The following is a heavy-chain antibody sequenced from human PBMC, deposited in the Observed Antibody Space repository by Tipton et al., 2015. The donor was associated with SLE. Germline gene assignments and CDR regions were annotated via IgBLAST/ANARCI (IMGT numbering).Heavy chain of an antibody. CDR2: IYHSGST. CDR3: ARSGHIVVVVLGYFDV. J-gene: IGHJ2*01. Sequence: LRLSCTVSGYSIRSGYYWGWIRQPPGKGLEWIGSIYHSGSTYYNPSLKSRVTISVDTSKNQISLKLSSVTAADTAVYYCARSGHIVVVVLGYFDVWGRGSLLSVSS. CDR1: GYSIRSGYY. D-gene: IGHD2-21*01. V-gene: IGHV4-38-2*02.